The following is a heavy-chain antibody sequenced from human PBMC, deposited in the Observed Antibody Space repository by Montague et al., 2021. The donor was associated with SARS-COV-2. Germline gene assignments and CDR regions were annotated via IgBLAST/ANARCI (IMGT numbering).Heavy chain of an antibody. D-gene: IGHD2-2*03. J-gene: IGHJ3*01. CDR2: TYYRSKWYN. CDR3: ARKMDSSFDV. Sequence: CAISGDSVCLVASLPSDRLSWHWIRQSPSRGLGWLASTYYRSKWYNDSAPSVSGRATVKPDTSRNQFSLHLDSVTPEDTALYFCARKMDSSFDVWGKGTMVIVS. V-gene: IGHV6-1*01. CDR1: GDSVCLVASLPSDRLS.